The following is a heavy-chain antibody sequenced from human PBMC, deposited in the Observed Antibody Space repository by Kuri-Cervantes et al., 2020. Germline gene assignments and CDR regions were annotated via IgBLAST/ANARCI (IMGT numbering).Heavy chain of an antibody. Sequence: GESLKISCAASGFTFSGYGMHWVRQAPGKGLEWVAVISYDGSNKYYADSVKGRFTISRDNSKKTLYLQMNSLRAEDTAVYFCAKDPHQPYCSSTSCSWFFDYWGQGTLVTVSS. V-gene: IGHV3-30*18. CDR2: ISYDGSNK. CDR1: GFTFSGYG. D-gene: IGHD2-2*01. CDR3: AKDPHQPYCSSTSCSWFFDY. J-gene: IGHJ4*02.